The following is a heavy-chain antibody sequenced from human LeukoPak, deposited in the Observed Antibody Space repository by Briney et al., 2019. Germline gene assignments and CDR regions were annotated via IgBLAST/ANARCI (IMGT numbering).Heavy chain of an antibody. V-gene: IGHV4-59*12. CDR1: GGSISSYY. CDR3: ARLGVGATRQLDY. J-gene: IGHJ4*02. D-gene: IGHD1-26*01. Sequence: PSETLSLTCTVSGGSISSYYWSWIRQPPGKGLEWIGYIYYSGSTNYNPSLKSRVTISVDKSKNQFSLKLSSVTAADTAVYYCARLGVGATRQLDYWGQGTLVTVSS. CDR2: IYYSGST.